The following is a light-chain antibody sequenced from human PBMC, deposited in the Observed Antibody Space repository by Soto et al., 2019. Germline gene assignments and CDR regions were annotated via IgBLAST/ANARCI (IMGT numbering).Light chain of an antibody. CDR1: RNISIF. Sequence: DIQMTQSPSSLSASVGDRVTITCRASRNISIFLNWYQQRPGKAPKLLIYAASSFLSGVPSRFSGSGSGTDITLTISSLQVEDFATYFCQQSFTTPPYTFGQGTKLDIK. CDR2: AAS. CDR3: QQSFTTPPYT. V-gene: IGKV1-39*01. J-gene: IGKJ2*01.